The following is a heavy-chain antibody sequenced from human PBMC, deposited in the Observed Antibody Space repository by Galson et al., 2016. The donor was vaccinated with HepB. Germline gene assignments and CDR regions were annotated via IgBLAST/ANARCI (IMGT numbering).Heavy chain of an antibody. Sequence: TLSLTCTVSGGLINSGSYHWTWIRQHAGKGLEWVGRISASGSPNYNPPLRIRVTITLDTSKIQFALKLISVTAADTAVYYCAGGIVIPPSARGSEWFDPWGQGTLVIVSS. V-gene: IGHV4-61*02. CDR2: ISASGSP. CDR3: AGGIVIPPSARGSEWFDP. D-gene: IGHD2/OR15-2a*01. J-gene: IGHJ5*02. CDR1: GGLINSGSYH.